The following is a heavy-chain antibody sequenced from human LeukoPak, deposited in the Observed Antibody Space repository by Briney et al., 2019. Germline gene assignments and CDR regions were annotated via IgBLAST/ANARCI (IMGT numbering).Heavy chain of an antibody. D-gene: IGHD6-6*01. CDR2: IYYGGTIT. V-gene: IGHV3-30*18. Sequence: GESLRLSCAASGFTFSSYGMHWVRQAPGRGLEWVAVIYYGGTITYYADSVKGRFTISRDNSRSTLYLQMNSLGPEDTALYYCAKDGITARPGGYYFDYWGQGTLVTVSS. CDR1: GFTFSSYG. CDR3: AKDGITARPGGYYFDY. J-gene: IGHJ4*02.